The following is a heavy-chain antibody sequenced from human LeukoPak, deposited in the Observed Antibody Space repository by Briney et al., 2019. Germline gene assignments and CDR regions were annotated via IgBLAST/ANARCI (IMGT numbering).Heavy chain of an antibody. V-gene: IGHV3-23*01. J-gene: IGHJ4*02. CDR1: GFTFSTDA. CDR2: IGGSDGST. Sequence: GGSLRLSCVASGFTFSTDAMSWVRLAPGKGLEWVSAIGGSDGSTYYAASVKGRFTISRDNSKDTLYLQMNSLRVEDTATYYCAKRDSSGSYPYYFDSWGQGTLVTVSS. CDR3: AKRDSSGSYPYYFDS. D-gene: IGHD3-22*01.